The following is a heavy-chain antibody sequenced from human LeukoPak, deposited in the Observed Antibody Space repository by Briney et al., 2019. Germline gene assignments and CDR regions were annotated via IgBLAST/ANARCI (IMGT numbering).Heavy chain of an antibody. Sequence: GESLKISCTGSGYSFSSYWIGWVRQMPGKGLEWMGIIYPGDSDTRYSPSFQGQVTISVDKSISTASLQWSSLKASDTAMYYCARSGGSYLPRYVDVWGQGTTVSVSS. V-gene: IGHV5-51*01. CDR2: IYPGDSDT. CDR3: ARSGGSYLPRYVDV. CDR1: GYSFSSYW. J-gene: IGHJ6*02. D-gene: IGHD1-26*01.